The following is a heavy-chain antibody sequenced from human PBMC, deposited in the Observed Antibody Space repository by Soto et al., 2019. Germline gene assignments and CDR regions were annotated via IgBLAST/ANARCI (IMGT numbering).Heavy chain of an antibody. Sequence: DVQLVESGGGLVQPGGSLRLSCAASGFTVSSNYMSWVRQAPGKGLEWVSIIYSAGSTYYADSVKGRFTISRDNSKNTLYLQMNSLRAEDTAVYYGARRTGAIDAFDIWGQGTMVTVSS. J-gene: IGHJ3*02. CDR3: ARRTGAIDAFDI. V-gene: IGHV3-66*04. CDR2: IYSAGST. D-gene: IGHD1-1*01. CDR1: GFTVSSNY.